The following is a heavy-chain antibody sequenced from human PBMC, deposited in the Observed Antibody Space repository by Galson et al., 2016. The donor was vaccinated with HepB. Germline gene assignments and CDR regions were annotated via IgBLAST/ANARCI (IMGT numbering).Heavy chain of an antibody. CDR1: GYTFTSYG. CDR2: ISAYNGNT. Sequence: SVKVSCKASGYTFTSYGMSWVRQAPGQGLEWMGWISAYNGNTNYAQKLQGRVTMSTDTSTSTAYMERRSLRSDDTAVYYCARVPSSTRTFDYWGQGTLVTVSS. CDR3: ARVPSSTRTFDY. V-gene: IGHV1-18*01. J-gene: IGHJ4*02. D-gene: IGHD2-2*01.